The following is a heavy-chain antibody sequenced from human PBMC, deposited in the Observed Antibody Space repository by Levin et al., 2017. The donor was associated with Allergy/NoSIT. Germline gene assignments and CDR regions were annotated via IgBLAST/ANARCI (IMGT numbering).Heavy chain of an antibody. CDR3: AHNNPSLAAPGDWYFDL. J-gene: IGHJ2*01. CDR1: GFSLSTSEVG. D-gene: IGHD6-13*01. CDR2: IYWDDDK. V-gene: IGHV2-5*02. Sequence: SGPTLVKPTQTLTLTCTFSGFSLSTSEVGVGWIRQPPGKALEWLALIYWDDDKRYSPSLKSRLTITKDTSKNQVVLTMTNMDPVDTATYYCAHNNPSLAAPGDWYFDLWGRGTLVTVSS.